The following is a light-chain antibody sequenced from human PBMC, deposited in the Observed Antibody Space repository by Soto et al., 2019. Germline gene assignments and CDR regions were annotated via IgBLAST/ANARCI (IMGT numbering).Light chain of an antibody. J-gene: IGLJ2*01. Sequence: QSAPTQPPSASGSPGQSATISCTXTXSDVXGYNYVSWYQQYPGKAPKLMIYEVSKRPSGVPDRFSGSKSGNTASLTVSGLQAEDEADYYCSSYAGSSTWVFGGGTKLTVL. V-gene: IGLV2-8*01. CDR2: EVS. CDR1: XSDVXGYNY. CDR3: SSYAGSSTWV.